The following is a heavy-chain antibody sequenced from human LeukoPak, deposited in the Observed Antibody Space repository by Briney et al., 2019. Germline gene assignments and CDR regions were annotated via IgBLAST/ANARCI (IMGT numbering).Heavy chain of an antibody. J-gene: IGHJ6*03. CDR1: GVTFDDYA. Sequence: PGGSLRLSCAASGVTFDDYAMHWVRQAPGKGLEWVSLISWDGGSTYYADSVKGRFTISRDNSKNSLYLQMNSLRAEDTALYYCAKSHCSGGSCYYYYYMDVWGKGTTVTVSS. V-gene: IGHV3-43D*04. CDR3: AKSHCSGGSCYYYYYMDV. D-gene: IGHD2-15*01. CDR2: ISWDGGST.